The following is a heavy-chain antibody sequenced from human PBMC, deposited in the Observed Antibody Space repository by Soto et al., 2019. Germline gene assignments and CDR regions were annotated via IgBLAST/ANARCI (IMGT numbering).Heavy chain of an antibody. V-gene: IGHV2-5*02. D-gene: IGHD1-26*01. J-gene: IGHJ4*02. CDR2: IYWDDDK. Sequence: QITLKESGPTLVKPTQTLTLTCTFSGFSLTSSGVGVGWIRQPPGKALECLALIYWDDDKRYSPSLKSRLTITKDTSKNQVVLTVTNMDPMDTATYYCAHRLTRYSWNYGLFDEWGQGALVTVSS. CDR3: AHRLTRYSWNYGLFDE. CDR1: GFSLTSSGVG.